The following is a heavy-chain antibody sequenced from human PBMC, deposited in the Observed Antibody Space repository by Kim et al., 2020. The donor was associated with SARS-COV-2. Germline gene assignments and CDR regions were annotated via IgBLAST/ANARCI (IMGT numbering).Heavy chain of an antibody. Sequence: SETLSLTCTVSGGSISSSSYYWGWIRQPPGKGLEWIGSIYYSGSTYYNPSLKSRVTISVDTSKNQFSLKLSSVTAADTAVYYCARVGSGGGGIAVPKDY. V-gene: IGHV4-39*07. J-gene: IGHJ4*01. D-gene: IGHD6-19*01. CDR3: ARVGSGGGGIAVPKDY. CDR2: IYYSGST. CDR1: GGSISSSSYY.